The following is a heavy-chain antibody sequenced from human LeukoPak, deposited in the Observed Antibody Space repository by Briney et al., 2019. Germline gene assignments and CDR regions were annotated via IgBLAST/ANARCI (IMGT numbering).Heavy chain of an antibody. CDR3: ARDPGYSSGWSKYYFDY. CDR1: GFIVSSNY. D-gene: IGHD6-19*01. CDR2: LYSGGTT. J-gene: IGHJ4*02. Sequence: SGGSLRLSCAASGFIVSSNYMGWVRLAPGKGLEWVSLLYSGGTTYYADSVKGRFTISRHNSKNTLYLQMNSLRAEDTAVYYCARDPGYSSGWSKYYFDYWGQGTLVTVSS. V-gene: IGHV3-53*04.